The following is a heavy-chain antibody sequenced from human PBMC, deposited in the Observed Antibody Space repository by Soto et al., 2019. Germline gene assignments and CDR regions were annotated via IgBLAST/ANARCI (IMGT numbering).Heavy chain of an antibody. CDR1: GGSISSTNW. CDR3: ARRALYCVYSSGTDGGNFDY. V-gene: IGHV4-4*02. CDR2: TFHSGST. Sequence: SETLSLTCAVSGGSISSTNWWSWVRQPPGKGLEWIGETFHSGSTHYNPSLKSRVTISVDKSKNQFSLKLSSVTAADTVVYYCARRALYCVYSSGTDGGNFDYWGQGTLVTVSS. D-gene: IGHD2-21*01. J-gene: IGHJ4*02.